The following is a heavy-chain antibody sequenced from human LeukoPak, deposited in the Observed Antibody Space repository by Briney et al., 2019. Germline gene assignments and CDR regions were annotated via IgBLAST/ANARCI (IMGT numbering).Heavy chain of an antibody. CDR3: ARESGSYLAYYFDY. Sequence: PGRSLRLSCAASGFTFSSYAMHWVRQAPGKGLEWVAVISYDGSNKYYADSVKGRFTISRDNSKNTLYLQMNSLRAEDTAVYYCARESGSYLAYYFDYWGQGTLVTVS. D-gene: IGHD1-26*01. V-gene: IGHV3-30*01. CDR1: GFTFSSYA. J-gene: IGHJ4*02. CDR2: ISYDGSNK.